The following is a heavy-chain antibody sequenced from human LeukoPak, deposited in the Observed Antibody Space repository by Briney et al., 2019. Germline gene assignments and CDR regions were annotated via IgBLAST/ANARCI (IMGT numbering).Heavy chain of an antibody. CDR1: GYTFTSYV. V-gene: IGHV1-18*01. Sequence: GASVKVSCKASGYTFTSYVTWVRQAPGQGLEWMGWISTNNGNTNYAQKLQGRVTMTTDKSTSTAYMELRSLRSDDTAVYYCARGIYFDYWGQGTLVTVSS. CDR2: ISTNNGNT. CDR3: ARGIYFDY. J-gene: IGHJ4*02.